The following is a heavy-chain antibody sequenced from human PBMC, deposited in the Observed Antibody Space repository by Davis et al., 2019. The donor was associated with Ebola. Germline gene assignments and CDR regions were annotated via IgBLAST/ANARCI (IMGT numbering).Heavy chain of an antibody. V-gene: IGHV3-21*06. D-gene: IGHD6-13*01. CDR1: GFTFSTYI. CDR3: ASQGIAGTYNWFDP. CDR2: ISSSATHI. J-gene: IGHJ5*02. Sequence: GGSLRLSCAASGFTFSTYIMNWVRQAPGEGLEWVSSISSSATHIYYADSVKGRFTISRDNAKNSLYLQVNSLRAEDSAVYYCASQGIAGTYNWFDPWGQGTLVTVSS.